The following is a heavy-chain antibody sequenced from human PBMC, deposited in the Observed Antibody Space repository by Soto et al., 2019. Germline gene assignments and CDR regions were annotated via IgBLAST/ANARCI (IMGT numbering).Heavy chain of an antibody. Sequence: QVQLVQSGAEVKKPGSSVKVSCKASGGTFSSYIISWVRQAPGQGLEWMGRIIPILGIANYAQKFQGRVTITADKSTSTAYMELISLRSEDTAVYYCARFPQAAIVGAAYFDYWGQGTLVTVSS. V-gene: IGHV1-69*02. D-gene: IGHD1-26*01. CDR2: IIPILGIA. J-gene: IGHJ4*02. CDR1: GGTFSSYI. CDR3: ARFPQAAIVGAAYFDY.